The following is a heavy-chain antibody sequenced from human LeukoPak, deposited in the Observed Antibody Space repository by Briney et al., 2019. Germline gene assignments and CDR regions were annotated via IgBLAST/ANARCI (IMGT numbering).Heavy chain of an antibody. Sequence: PSETLSLTCTVSGGSISSSSYYWSWIRQPPGKGLEWIGEINHSGSTNYNPSLKSRVTISVDTSKNQFSLKLSSVTAADTAVYYCARGQYYGSGSYLSYWGQGTLVTVSS. CDR3: ARGQYYGSGSYLSY. CDR2: INHSGST. V-gene: IGHV4-39*07. D-gene: IGHD3-10*01. J-gene: IGHJ4*02. CDR1: GGSISSSSYY.